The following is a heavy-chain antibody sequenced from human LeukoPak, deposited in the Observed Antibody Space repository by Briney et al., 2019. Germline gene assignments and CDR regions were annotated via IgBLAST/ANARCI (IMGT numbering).Heavy chain of an antibody. D-gene: IGHD4-17*01. V-gene: IGHV3-23*01. J-gene: IGHJ4*02. CDR2: ISISGGTT. CDR1: GFTFSSHA. CDR3: AAKHYGEYYFDY. Sequence: GGSLRLSCAASGFTFSSHAVNWVRHAPGKGLEWVSGISISGGTTYYADSVKGRFTVSRDNSKNTLYLQMNNLRAEDTALYYCAAKHYGEYYFDYWGQGILVTVSS.